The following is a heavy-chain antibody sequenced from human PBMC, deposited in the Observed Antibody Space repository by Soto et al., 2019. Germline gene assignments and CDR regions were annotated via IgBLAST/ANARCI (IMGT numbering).Heavy chain of an antibody. CDR2: ISAYNGNT. J-gene: IGHJ6*02. Sequence: QVQLVQSGAEVKKPGASVKVSCKASGYTFTSYGISWVRQAPGQGLEWMGWISAYNGNTNYAQKLQGRVTMTTDTSTSTTYMELRSLRSDDTAVYYCARARNSRGFDYYYYGMDVWGQGTTVTVSS. CDR1: GYTFTSYG. CDR3: ARARNSRGFDYYYYGMDV. D-gene: IGHD5-18*01. V-gene: IGHV1-18*01.